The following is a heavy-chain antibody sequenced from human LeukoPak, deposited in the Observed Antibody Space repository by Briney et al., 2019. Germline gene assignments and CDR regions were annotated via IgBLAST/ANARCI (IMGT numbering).Heavy chain of an antibody. D-gene: IGHD3-22*01. Sequence: ASVKVSCKASGYSFTGYYMHWVRQAPGQGFEWMGWINPNSGGTGYAQKFQGRVTMTRDTSISTAYMELSRLRSDDTAVYYCARDYLLYDTSGYYYLLRYWGQGTLVTVSS. CDR2: INPNSGGT. J-gene: IGHJ4*02. CDR1: GYSFTGYY. CDR3: ARDYLLYDTSGYYYLLRY. V-gene: IGHV1-2*02.